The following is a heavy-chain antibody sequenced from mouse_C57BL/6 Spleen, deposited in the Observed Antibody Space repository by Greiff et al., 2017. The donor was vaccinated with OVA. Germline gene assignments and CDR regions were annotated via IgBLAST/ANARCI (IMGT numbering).Heavy chain of an antibody. D-gene: IGHD1-1*01. CDR2: IDPSDSET. CDR1: GYTFTSYW. V-gene: IGHV1-52*01. J-gene: IGHJ2*01. CDR3: ARLYYGKLDY. Sequence: VKLQQPGAELVRPGSSVKLSCKASGYTFTSYWMHWVKQRPIQGLEWIGNIDPSDSETHYNQKFKDKATLTVDKSSSTAYMQLSSLTSEDSAVYYCARLYYGKLDYWGQGTTLTVSS.